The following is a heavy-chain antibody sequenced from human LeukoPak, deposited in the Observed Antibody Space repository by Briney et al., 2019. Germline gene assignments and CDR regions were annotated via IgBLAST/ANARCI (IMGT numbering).Heavy chain of an antibody. D-gene: IGHD6-13*01. CDR1: GYTFTGYY. J-gene: IGHJ5*02. V-gene: IGHV1-2*02. CDR3: AREGIAGNWFDP. CDR2: ISPNSGAT. Sequence: SVKVSCKASGYTFTGYYMQWVRQAPGQGLEWMGWISPNSGATNYAQKFQGRVTMPRDTSVSTAYMQLTRLRSDDTAVYYCAREGIAGNWFDPWGQGTLVTVSS.